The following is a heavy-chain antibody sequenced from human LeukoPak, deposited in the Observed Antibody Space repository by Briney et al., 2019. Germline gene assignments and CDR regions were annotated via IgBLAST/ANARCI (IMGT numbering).Heavy chain of an antibody. D-gene: IGHD3-16*02. Sequence: PGGFLRLSCAASGFTFSSYGMHWVRQAPGKGLEWVAVISYDGSNKYYADSVKGRFTISRDNSKNTLYLQMNSLRAEDTAVYYCAKDYEYYDYVWGSYRYTGFLDYWGQGTLVTVSS. V-gene: IGHV3-30*18. CDR2: ISYDGSNK. CDR3: AKDYEYYDYVWGSYRYTGFLDY. CDR1: GFTFSSYG. J-gene: IGHJ4*02.